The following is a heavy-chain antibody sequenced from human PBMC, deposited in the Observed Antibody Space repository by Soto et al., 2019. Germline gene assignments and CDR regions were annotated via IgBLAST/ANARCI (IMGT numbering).Heavy chain of an antibody. CDR1: GGSLSRYY. CDR3: ARVEAVAGTNYYSYGMDV. CDR2: IYYSGST. V-gene: IGHV4-59*01. J-gene: IGHJ6*02. D-gene: IGHD6-19*01. Sequence: QVQLQESGPGLVTPSETLSLTCTVSGGSLSRYYWSWISQPPGQGLEWIGYIYYSGSTNYNPSRKIRVTISVDTSQNQGSLKLSSVTAADTAVYYWARVEAVAGTNYYSYGMDVWGQGTTVTVSS.